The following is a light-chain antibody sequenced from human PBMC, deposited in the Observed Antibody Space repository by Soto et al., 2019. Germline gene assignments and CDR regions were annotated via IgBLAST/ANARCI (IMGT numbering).Light chain of an antibody. V-gene: IGLV2-23*01. CDR1: SRDLGNYNL. J-gene: IGLJ1*01. Sequence: QSALTQPASVSGSAGQSITISCTGTSRDLGNYNLVSWYLQHPGKAPKLLIYEDNKRPSGVSNRFSGSRSDNTASLTVSGLQTEDETVYYCCSYAGSSTYVFGTGTKLTVL. CDR2: EDN. CDR3: CSYAGSSTYV.